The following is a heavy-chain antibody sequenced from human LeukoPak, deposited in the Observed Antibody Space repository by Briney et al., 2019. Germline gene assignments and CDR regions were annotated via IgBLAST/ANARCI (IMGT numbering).Heavy chain of an antibody. Sequence: PGGSLRLSCAASGFTFSSYSMNWVRQAPGKGLEWVSYISSSSTIYYADSVKGRFTISRDNAKNSLYLQMNSLRAEDTAVYYCAGVVRWGQGTLVTVSS. V-gene: IGHV3-48*01. CDR2: ISSSSTI. CDR3: AGVVR. CDR1: GFTFSSYS. J-gene: IGHJ5*02.